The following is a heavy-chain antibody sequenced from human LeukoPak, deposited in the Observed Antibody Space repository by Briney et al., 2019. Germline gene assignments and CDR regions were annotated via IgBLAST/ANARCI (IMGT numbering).Heavy chain of an antibody. J-gene: IGHJ4*02. CDR2: IKSKGAGGTR. CDR1: GLKFSDAW. V-gene: IGHV3-15*01. CDR3: THETQFAWLFFFFDF. D-gene: IGHD3-9*01. Sequence: GGSLRLSCAVSGLKFSDAWMSWVRQAPGKGLEWVGRIKSKGAGGTRVYAAPVKGRLIILRDDSKNMVYLEMNSLKTEDTAVYYCTHETQFAWLFFFFDFWGQGTLVTVSS.